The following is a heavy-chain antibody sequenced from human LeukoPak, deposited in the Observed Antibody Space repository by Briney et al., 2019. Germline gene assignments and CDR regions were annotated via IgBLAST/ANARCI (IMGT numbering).Heavy chain of an antibody. Sequence: SVKVSCKASGGTFSGYAISWVRQAPGQGLEWMGGIIPNFGTANNAQKFQGRVTITADESTSTAYMELSSLRSEDTAVYYCAGSYSRWLLTPWGQGTLVTVSS. CDR2: IIPNFGTA. D-gene: IGHD4-23*01. CDR1: GGTFSGYA. CDR3: AGSYSRWLLTP. V-gene: IGHV1-69*01. J-gene: IGHJ5*02.